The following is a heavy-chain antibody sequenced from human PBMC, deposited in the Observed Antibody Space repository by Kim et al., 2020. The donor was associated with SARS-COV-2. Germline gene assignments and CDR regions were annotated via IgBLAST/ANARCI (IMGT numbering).Heavy chain of an antibody. CDR1: GESFSGYY. CDR2: INHSGYT. J-gene: IGHJ4*02. V-gene: IGHV4-34*01. Sequence: SETLSLTCAVDGESFSGYYWSWIRQAPGKGLEWIGEINHSGYTNDNPSLQSRVTLSVDTSSNQFSLRLSSVTAADTAIYYCARGHSTSGYDYWGQGALVT. D-gene: IGHD2-2*01. CDR3: ARGHSTSGYDY.